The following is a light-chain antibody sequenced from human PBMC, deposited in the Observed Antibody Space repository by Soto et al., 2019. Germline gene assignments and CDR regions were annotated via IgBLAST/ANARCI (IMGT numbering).Light chain of an antibody. V-gene: IGKV3-20*01. CDR1: QSVRSSY. CDR3: QQYSDYPLT. CDR2: DVS. Sequence: EIVLTQSPGTLSLSPGERATLSCRASQSVRSSYLAWYQQKPGQAPRLLIYDVSSRATGIPDRFSGSGSGTDYTLTISRLEPEDFAVYYCQQYSDYPLTFGGGTKVEIK. J-gene: IGKJ4*01.